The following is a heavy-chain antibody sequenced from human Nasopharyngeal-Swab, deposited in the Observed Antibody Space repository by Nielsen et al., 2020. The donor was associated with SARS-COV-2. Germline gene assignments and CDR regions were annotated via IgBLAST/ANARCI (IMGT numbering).Heavy chain of an antibody. CDR1: GNTFSDYY. D-gene: IGHD5-18*01. CDR2: INPNSGGT. Sequence: ATVKVSCKAPGNTFSDYYMEWVRQAPGHGLEWMGRINPNSGGTNYAQKFQGRVTLSRDASITTAYMEMSGLTSDDTAIYYCTRVPRVGGYSYGYDHWGQGTLVTVSS. V-gene: IGHV1-2*06. J-gene: IGHJ5*02. CDR3: TRVPRVGGYSYGYDH.